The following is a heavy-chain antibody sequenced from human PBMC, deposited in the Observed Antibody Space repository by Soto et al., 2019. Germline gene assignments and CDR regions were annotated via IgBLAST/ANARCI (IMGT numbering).Heavy chain of an antibody. CDR3: ARHAFGAYSGGGMDV. J-gene: IGHJ6*02. D-gene: IGHD1-26*01. CDR2: IDPSDSYT. Sequence: GESLKISCKGSGYSFTSYWISWVRQMPGKGLEWMGRIDPSDSYTNYSPSFQGHVTISADKSISTAYLQWSSLKASDTAMYYCARHAFGAYSGGGMDVWGQGTTVTVYS. CDR1: GYSFTSYW. V-gene: IGHV5-10-1*01.